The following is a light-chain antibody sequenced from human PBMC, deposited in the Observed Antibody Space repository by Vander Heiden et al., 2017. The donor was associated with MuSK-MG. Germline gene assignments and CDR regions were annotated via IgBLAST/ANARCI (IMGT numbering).Light chain of an antibody. Sequence: DIQMTQSPSTLSASVGDRVTITCRASQSISSWLAWYQQKPGKAPKLLIYDASNLESGVPSRLRGSGSGTEFTLTISSLKPDDFATYYGQQYKDYPRTFGQGTKVEIK. CDR1: QSISSW. CDR3: QQYKDYPRT. J-gene: IGKJ1*01. CDR2: DAS. V-gene: IGKV1-5*01.